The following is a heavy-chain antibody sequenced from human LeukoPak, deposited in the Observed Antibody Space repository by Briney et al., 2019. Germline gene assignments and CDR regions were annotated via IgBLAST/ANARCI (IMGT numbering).Heavy chain of an antibody. J-gene: IGHJ6*04. V-gene: IGHV3-21*01. D-gene: IGHD3-22*01. CDR1: GFTFSSYS. Sequence: GGSLRLSCAASGFTFSSYSMNWVRQAPGKGLEWVSSISSSSYIYYADSVKGRFTISRDNAKNSLYLQMNSLRAEDTAVYYCARDLAHSSGYYVVWGKGTTVTVSS. CDR3: ARDLAHSSGYYVV. CDR2: ISSSSYI.